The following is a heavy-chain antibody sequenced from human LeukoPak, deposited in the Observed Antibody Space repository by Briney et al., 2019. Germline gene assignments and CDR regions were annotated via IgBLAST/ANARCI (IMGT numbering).Heavy chain of an antibody. CDR2: IYYSGST. D-gene: IGHD3-3*01. J-gene: IGHJ4*02. CDR1: GGSISSGDYY. V-gene: IGHV4-30-4*01. Sequence: SQTLSLTCTVSGGSISSGDYYWSWIRQPPGKGLEWIGYIYYSGSTYYNPSLKSRVTISVDTSKNQFSLKLSSVTAADTAVYYCASTYYDFWSGYYTARFDYWGQGTLVTVSS. CDR3: ASTYYDFWSGYYTARFDY.